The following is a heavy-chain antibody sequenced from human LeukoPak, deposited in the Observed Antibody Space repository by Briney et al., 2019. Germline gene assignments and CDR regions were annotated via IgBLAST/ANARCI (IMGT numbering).Heavy chain of an antibody. CDR1: GFAVSSNH. J-gene: IGHJ4*02. V-gene: IGHV3-30-3*01. Sequence: GGSLRLSCAASGFAVSSNHMNWVRQAPGKGLEWVAVISYDGSNKYYADSVKGRFTISRDNSKNTLYLQMNSLRAEDTAVYYCARDPADFWSGLDYWGQGTLVTVSS. CDR2: ISYDGSNK. D-gene: IGHD3-3*01. CDR3: ARDPADFWSGLDY.